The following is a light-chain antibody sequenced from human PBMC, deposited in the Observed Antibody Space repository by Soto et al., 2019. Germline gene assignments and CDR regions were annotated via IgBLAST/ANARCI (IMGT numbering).Light chain of an antibody. CDR2: GNS. CDR1: SSNIGSGYA. Sequence: QSVLTQPPSVSGAPGQRVSFSCTGSSSNIGSGYAVHWYQQLPRTAPKLLIYGNSNRPSGVPDRFSGSKSGTSASLAITGLQAEDEADYYCQSAPTSGSYVVFGGGTKLTVL. CDR3: QSAPTSGSYVV. V-gene: IGLV1-40*01. J-gene: IGLJ2*01.